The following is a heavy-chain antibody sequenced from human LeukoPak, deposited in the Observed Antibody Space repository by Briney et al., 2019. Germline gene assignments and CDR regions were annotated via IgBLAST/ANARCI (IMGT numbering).Heavy chain of an antibody. CDR3: VKGGFDY. Sequence: GGSLRLSCAASGFTFNNYWMIWVRQAPGKGLEWVANIKPDGTKIYYLDSVKGRFTISRDNAKNSLYLRMNSLRAEDTAVYYCVKGGFDYWGQGTLVTVSS. CDR2: IKPDGTKI. CDR1: GFTFNNYW. D-gene: IGHD3-16*01. J-gene: IGHJ4*02. V-gene: IGHV3-7*01.